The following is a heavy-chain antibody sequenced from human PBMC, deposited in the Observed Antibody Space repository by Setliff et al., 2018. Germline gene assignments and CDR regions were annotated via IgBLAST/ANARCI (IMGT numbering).Heavy chain of an antibody. CDR1: GFTFSEEW. D-gene: IGHD6-19*01. CDR2: ISRGGGII. CDR3: ATKAVAGT. Sequence: GGSLRLSCAASGFTFSEEWMSWVRRAPGKGLEWVSYISRGGGIIYYADSVRGRFTISRDDAKNSLYLQMNGLRAEDTAVYYCATKAVAGTGGQGTLVTVSS. V-gene: IGHV3-11*01. J-gene: IGHJ4*02.